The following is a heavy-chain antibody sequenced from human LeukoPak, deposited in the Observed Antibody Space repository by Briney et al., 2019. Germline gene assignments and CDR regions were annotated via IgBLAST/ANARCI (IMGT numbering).Heavy chain of an antibody. V-gene: IGHV3-13*01. J-gene: IGHJ3*02. CDR2: IGTAGDT. D-gene: IGHD3-10*01. CDR3: ARGPGYYGSGTGAFDI. CDR1: GFTFSSYD. Sequence: GGSLRLSCAASGFTFSSYDMHWVRHATGKGLEWVSAIGTAGDTYYPGSVKGRFTISRENAKNSLYLQMNSLRAGDTAVYYCARGPGYYGSGTGAFDIWGQGTMVTVSS.